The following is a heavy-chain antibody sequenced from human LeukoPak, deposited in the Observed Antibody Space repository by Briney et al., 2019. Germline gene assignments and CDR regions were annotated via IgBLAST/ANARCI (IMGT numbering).Heavy chain of an antibody. CDR1: GFTFSSYW. CDR2: TNSDASST. J-gene: IGHJ4*02. CDR3: ARVGQALGTYYFDY. V-gene: IGHV3-74*03. Sequence: GGSLRLSCAASGFTFSSYWMHWVRQAPGKGLVWGSRTNSDASSTTYADSVKGRFTISRDNAKNTLYLQMNSLRAEDTAVYYCARVGQALGTYYFDYWGQGTLVTVSS. D-gene: IGHD1-1*01.